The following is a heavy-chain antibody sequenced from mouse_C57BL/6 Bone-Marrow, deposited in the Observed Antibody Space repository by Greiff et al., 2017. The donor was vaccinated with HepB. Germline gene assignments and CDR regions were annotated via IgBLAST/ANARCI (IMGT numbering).Heavy chain of an antibody. V-gene: IGHV5-9-1*02. D-gene: IGHD2-5*01. CDR1: GFTFSSYA. Sequence: DVMLVESGEGLVKPGGSLKLSCAASGFTFSSYAMSWVRQTPEKRLEWVAYISSGGDYIYYADTVKGRFTISRDNARNTLYLQMSSLKSEDTAMYYCTREHYSNYLYYFDYWGQGTTLTVSS. CDR2: ISSGGDYI. J-gene: IGHJ2*01. CDR3: TREHYSNYLYYFDY.